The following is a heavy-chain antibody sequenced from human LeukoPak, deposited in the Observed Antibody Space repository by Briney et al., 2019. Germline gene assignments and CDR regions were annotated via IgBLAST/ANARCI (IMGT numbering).Heavy chain of an antibody. CDR3: ARTRLRSHSRTPYYFDY. V-gene: IGHV3-48*04. D-gene: IGHD4-17*01. CDR1: GFTFSSYG. Sequence: PGGTLRLSCAASGFTFSSYGMRWVRQAPGKGLEWVSYISSSGSTIYYADSVKGRFTISRDNAKNSLYLQMNSLRAEDTAVYYCARTRLRSHSRTPYYFDYWGQGTLVTVSS. J-gene: IGHJ4*02. CDR2: ISSSGSTI.